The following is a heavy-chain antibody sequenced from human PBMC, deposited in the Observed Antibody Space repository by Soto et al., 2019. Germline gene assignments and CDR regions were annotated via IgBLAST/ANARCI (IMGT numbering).Heavy chain of an antibody. J-gene: IGHJ4*02. CDR3: ALRHYDSSGYFDY. CDR2: IYYSGST. Sequence: SETLSLTCTVSGGSISSYYWSWIRQPPGKGLEWIGYIYYSGSTNYTPSLKSRVTISVDTSKNQFSLKLSSVTAADTAVYYCALRHYDSSGYFDYWGQGTLVTVSS. D-gene: IGHD3-22*01. V-gene: IGHV4-59*01. CDR1: GGSISSYY.